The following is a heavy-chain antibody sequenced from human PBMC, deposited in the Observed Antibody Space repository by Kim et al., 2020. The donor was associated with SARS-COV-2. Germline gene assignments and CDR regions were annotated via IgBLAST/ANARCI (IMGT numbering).Heavy chain of an antibody. CDR3: ARDKGVVNTDAFDI. D-gene: IGHD3-16*02. V-gene: IGHV3-33*01. J-gene: IGHJ3*02. Sequence: ADSVKGRFTISRDDSKNTLYLQMNSLRAEDTAVYYCARDKGVVNTDAFDIWGQGTMVTVSS.